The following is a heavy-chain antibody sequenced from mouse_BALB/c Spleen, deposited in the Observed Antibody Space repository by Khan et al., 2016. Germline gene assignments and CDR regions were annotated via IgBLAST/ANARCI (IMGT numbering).Heavy chain of an antibody. CDR3: ARYFYGSSYFDY. J-gene: IGHJ2*01. Sequence: EVQLQESGPGLVKPSQTLSLTCTVTGYSITSDYAWNCIRQFPGNKLEWLGYISYSGSTSYTPPLTSRIPITQDTSKHPFFLQLNSVTTEDTATYYCARYFYGSSYFDYWGQGTTLTVSA. D-gene: IGHD1-1*01. CDR2: ISYSGST. CDR1: GYSITSDYA. V-gene: IGHV3-2*02.